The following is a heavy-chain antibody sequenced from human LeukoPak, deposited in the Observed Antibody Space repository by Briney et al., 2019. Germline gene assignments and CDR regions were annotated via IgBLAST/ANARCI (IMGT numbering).Heavy chain of an antibody. V-gene: IGHV3-30*02. Sequence: GGSLRLSCAASGFTFSSYGMHWVRQAPGKGLEWVAFIRYDGSNKYYADSVKGRFTISRDNSKNTLYLQMNSLRAEDTAVYYCAKDRGAAARSPEIYYYYMDVWGKGTTVTISS. CDR1: GFTFSSYG. CDR2: IRYDGSNK. CDR3: AKDRGAAARSPEIYYYYMDV. J-gene: IGHJ6*03. D-gene: IGHD6-13*01.